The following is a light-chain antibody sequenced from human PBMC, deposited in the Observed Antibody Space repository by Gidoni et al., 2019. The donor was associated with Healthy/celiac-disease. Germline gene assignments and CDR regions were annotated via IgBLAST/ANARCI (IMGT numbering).Light chain of an antibody. J-gene: IGKJ4*01. V-gene: IGKV3-11*01. Sequence: EIVLTQSPATLSLSPGERATLSCRASQRVSSYLAWYQQKPGQAPRLLIYDASNRATGIPARFSGSGSGTDFTLTISSLEPEDFAVYYCQQRSNWPTTFXGXTKVEIK. CDR3: QQRSNWPTT. CDR1: QRVSSY. CDR2: DAS.